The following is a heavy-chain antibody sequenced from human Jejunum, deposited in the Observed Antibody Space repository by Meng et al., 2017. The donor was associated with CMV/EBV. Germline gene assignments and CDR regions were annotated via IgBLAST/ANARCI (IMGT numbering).Heavy chain of an antibody. J-gene: IGHJ4*02. V-gene: IGHV6-1*01. CDR3: ARGLYDSSWSTFDY. D-gene: IGHD6-13*01. CDR1: GDSVSSKSAA. Sequence: VQRPQSCSSLRKPSQVLSLIRSFSGDSVSSKSAAWNWIRQSPSRGLEWLGRAYYRSKWFYDYALSVKSRININPDTSKNRFSLQLNSVTPEDTAVYYCARGLYDSSWSTFDYWGQGTLVTVSS. CDR2: AYYRSKWFY.